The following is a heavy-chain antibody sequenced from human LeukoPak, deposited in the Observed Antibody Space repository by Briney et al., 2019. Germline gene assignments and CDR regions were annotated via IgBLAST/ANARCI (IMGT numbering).Heavy chain of an antibody. Sequence: SQTLSLTCTVSGGSISSGDYYWRWIRQPPGKGLEWIGYIYYSGSTYYNPSLKSRVTISVDTSKNQFSLKLSSVTAADTAVYYCARGQTVWEQLVRSNWFDPWGQGTLVTVSS. V-gene: IGHV4-30-4*01. CDR3: ARGQTVWEQLVRSNWFDP. CDR2: IYYSGST. CDR1: GGSISSGDYY. J-gene: IGHJ5*02. D-gene: IGHD6-6*01.